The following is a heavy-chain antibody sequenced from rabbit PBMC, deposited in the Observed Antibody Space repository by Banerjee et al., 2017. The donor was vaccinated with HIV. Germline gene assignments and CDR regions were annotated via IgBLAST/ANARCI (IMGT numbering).Heavy chain of an antibody. CDR1: GFSFSSDA. Sequence: QSLEESGGGLVQPGASLTLTCTASGFSFSSDAINWVRQAPGKGLEWIGCTYADSSGSTYYASWAKGRFTISKTSSTTVTLQMTSLTAADTATYFCAKDLHREFNLWGQGTLVTV. J-gene: IGHJ4*01. CDR3: AKDLHREFNL. CDR2: TYADSSGST. V-gene: IGHV1S40*01.